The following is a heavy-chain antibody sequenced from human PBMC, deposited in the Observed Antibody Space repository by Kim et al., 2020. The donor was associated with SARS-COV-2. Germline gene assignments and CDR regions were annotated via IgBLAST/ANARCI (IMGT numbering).Heavy chain of an antibody. D-gene: IGHD4-17*01. CDR3: TRDPPTEPRSYYYYYGMDV. V-gene: IGHV3-49*03. CDR2: IRSKAYGGTT. CDR1: GFTFGDYA. Sequence: GGSLRLSCTASGFTFGDYAMSWFRQAPGKGLEWVGFIRSKAYGGTTEYAASVKGRFTISRDDSKSIAYLQMNSLKTEDTAVYYCTRDPPTEPRSYYYYYGMDVWGQGTTVTVSS. J-gene: IGHJ6*02.